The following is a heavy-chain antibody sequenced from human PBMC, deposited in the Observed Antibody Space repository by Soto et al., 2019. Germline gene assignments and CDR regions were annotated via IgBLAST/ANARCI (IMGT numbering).Heavy chain of an antibody. Sequence: SQTLSLTCAISGDSVSSNSAAYNWIRQSPSRGLEWLGRTYYRSKWYNEYAASVKSRITINPDTSNNQFSLQLNSVTPDDTAVYYCERVNVGNCFDPWGQGTLVTVSS. CDR3: ERVNVGNCFDP. J-gene: IGHJ5*02. D-gene: IGHD1-26*01. CDR2: TYYRSKWYN. CDR1: GDSVSSNSAA. V-gene: IGHV6-1*01.